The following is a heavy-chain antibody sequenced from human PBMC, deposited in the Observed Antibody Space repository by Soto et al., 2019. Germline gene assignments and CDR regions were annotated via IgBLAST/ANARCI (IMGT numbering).Heavy chain of an antibody. CDR1: GFTFSSFA. CDR3: EKAISGYYAPSDY. J-gene: IGHJ4*02. D-gene: IGHD3-22*01. CDR2: ISESGGST. V-gene: IGHV3-23*01. Sequence: GGSLRLSCAASGFTFSSFAMSWVRQAPGKGLEWVSVISESGGSTYYAEYVKGRFTISRDNSKSMLYLQMNSLRGDDTAIYYCEKAISGYYAPSDYWGQGTQVTVSS.